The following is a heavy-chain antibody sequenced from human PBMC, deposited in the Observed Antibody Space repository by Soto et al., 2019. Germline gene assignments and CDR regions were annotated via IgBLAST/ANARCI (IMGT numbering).Heavy chain of an antibody. D-gene: IGHD2-2*02. CDR3: AREGRGKKAGYNGLVSLGY. CDR2: IIPSFNTT. Sequence: QVQLVQSGAEVKTPGSSLKVSCTVSGSRFSNYVISWVRQAPGHGLEWLGRIIPSFNTTQYAQQFQGRVTITADKSTNTASLELRSLRSDDTAVYYCAREGRGKKAGYNGLVSLGYWGQGTLVTVSS. J-gene: IGHJ4*02. CDR1: GSRFSNYV. V-gene: IGHV1-69*06.